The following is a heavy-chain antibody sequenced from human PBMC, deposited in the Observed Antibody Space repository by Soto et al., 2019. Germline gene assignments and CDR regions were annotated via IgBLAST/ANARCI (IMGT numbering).Heavy chain of an antibody. CDR3: ARGSSSSSFVDYYYYYGMDV. D-gene: IGHD6-6*01. J-gene: IGHJ6*02. CDR2: IIPIFGTA. V-gene: IGHV1-69*13. Sequence: SVKVSCKASGCTFSSYAISWVRQAPGQGLEWMGGIIPIFGTANYAQKFQGRVTITADESTSTAYMELSSLRSEDTAVYYCARGSSSSSFVDYYYYYGMDVWGQGTTVTVSS. CDR1: GCTFSSYA.